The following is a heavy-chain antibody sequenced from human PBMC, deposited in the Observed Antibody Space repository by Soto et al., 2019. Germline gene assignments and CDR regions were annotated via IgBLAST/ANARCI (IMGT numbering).Heavy chain of an antibody. J-gene: IGHJ5*02. Sequence: GASVKVSCKASGGTFSSYTISWVRQAPGQGLEWMGRIIPILGIANYAQKFQGRVTITADKSTSTAYMELSSLRSEDTAVYYCAREGMRTGTTGNWFDPWGQGTLVTVSS. CDR1: GGTFSSYT. D-gene: IGHD1-7*01. CDR3: AREGMRTGTTGNWFDP. V-gene: IGHV1-69*04. CDR2: IIPILGIA.